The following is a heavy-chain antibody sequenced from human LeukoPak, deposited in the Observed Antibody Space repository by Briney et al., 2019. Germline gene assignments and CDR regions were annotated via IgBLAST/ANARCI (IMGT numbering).Heavy chain of an antibody. J-gene: IGHJ4*02. CDR3: ARDYGSGRSPTFRH. V-gene: IGHV3-7*01. CDR2: IKQDGSEK. D-gene: IGHD3-10*01. Sequence: GGSLRLSCAASGFTFSSYWMSWVRQAPGKGLEWVANIKQDGSEKYYVDSVKGRFTISRDNAKNSLYLQMNSLRAEDTAVYYCARDYGSGRSPTFRHWGQGTLVTVSS. CDR1: GFTFSSYW.